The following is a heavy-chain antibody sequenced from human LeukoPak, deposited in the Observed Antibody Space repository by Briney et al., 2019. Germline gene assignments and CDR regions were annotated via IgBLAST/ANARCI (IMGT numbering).Heavy chain of an antibody. D-gene: IGHD2-15*01. CDR3: ARDLKDCSGGSCYGIDY. CDR2: INHSGST. V-gene: IGHV4-34*01. J-gene: IGHJ4*02. Sequence: SETLSLTCAVSGGSFSGYYWSWIRQSPGKGLEWIGEINHSGSTNHNPSLKSRVTISVDTSKNQFSLKLRSVTAADTAVYYCARDLKDCSGGSCYGIDYWGQASLVTVSS. CDR1: GGSFSGYY.